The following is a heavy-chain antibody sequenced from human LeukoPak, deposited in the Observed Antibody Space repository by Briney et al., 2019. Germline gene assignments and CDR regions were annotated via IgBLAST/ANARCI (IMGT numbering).Heavy chain of an antibody. CDR1: GFTFSSYS. V-gene: IGHV3-21*01. CDR2: ISSSSSYI. CDR3: ARTHRYSSGWRSEYFQH. J-gene: IGHJ1*01. D-gene: IGHD6-19*01. Sequence: GGSLRLSCAASGFTFSSYSMNWVRQAPGKGLEWVSSISSSSSYIYYADSVKGRFTISRDNAKNSLYLQMNSLRAEDTAVYYCARTHRYSSGWRSEYFQHWGQGTLVTVSS.